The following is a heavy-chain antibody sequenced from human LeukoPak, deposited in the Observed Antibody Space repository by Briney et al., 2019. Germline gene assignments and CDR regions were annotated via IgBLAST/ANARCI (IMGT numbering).Heavy chain of an antibody. CDR2: ISSSSSYI. J-gene: IGHJ3*02. D-gene: IGHD3-22*01. Sequence: PGGSLRLSCAASGFTFSSYSMNWVRQAPGKGLEWVSSISSSSSYIYYADSVKGRFTISRDNAKNSLYLQMNSLRAEDTAMYYCAREYYYDSSAWGAFDIWGQGTMVTVAS. CDR3: AREYYYDSSAWGAFDI. CDR1: GFTFSSYS. V-gene: IGHV3-21*01.